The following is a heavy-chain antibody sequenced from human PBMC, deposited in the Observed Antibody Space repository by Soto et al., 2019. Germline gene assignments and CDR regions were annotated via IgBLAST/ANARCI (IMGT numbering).Heavy chain of an antibody. CDR1: GYTFTSYD. Sequence: QVQLVQSGAEVKKPGASVRVSCKASGYTFTSYDIYWVRQATGQGLEWMGWMNPFSGNAVYTQKSQDRVTMTRDTSINTAYMEMSGLRSEDTAVYYWTRVQGNHWGQGSLVTVSS. V-gene: IGHV1-8*01. J-gene: IGHJ4*02. CDR3: TRVQGNH. CDR2: MNPFSGNA.